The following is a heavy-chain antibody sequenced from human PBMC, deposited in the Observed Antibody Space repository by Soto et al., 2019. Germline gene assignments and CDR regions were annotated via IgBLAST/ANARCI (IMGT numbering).Heavy chain of an antibody. CDR3: AKIGHWDRTDY. CDR1: GFTFSSYG. V-gene: IGHV3-30*18. Sequence: AGGSLRLSCAASGFTFSSYGMHWVPQAPGKGLEWVAVISHDGSNKYYADSVKGRFTISRDNSKNTLYLQMNSLRAEDTAVYYCAKIGHWDRTDYWGQGTLVTVSS. J-gene: IGHJ4*02. CDR2: ISHDGSNK. D-gene: IGHD7-27*01.